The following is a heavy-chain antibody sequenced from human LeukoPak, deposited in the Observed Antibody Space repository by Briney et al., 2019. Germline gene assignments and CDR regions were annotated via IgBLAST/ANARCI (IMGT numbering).Heavy chain of an antibody. CDR1: GGSISSYY. Sequence: SETLSLTCTVSGGSISSYYWSWIRQPPGKGLEWIGYIYYSGSTNYNPSLKSRVTISVDTSKNQFSLKLSSVTAVDTAVYYCAGARLTVTTSGSGPDWFDPWGQGTLVTVSS. J-gene: IGHJ5*02. V-gene: IGHV4-59*01. D-gene: IGHD4-17*01. CDR2: IYYSGST. CDR3: AGARLTVTTSGSGPDWFDP.